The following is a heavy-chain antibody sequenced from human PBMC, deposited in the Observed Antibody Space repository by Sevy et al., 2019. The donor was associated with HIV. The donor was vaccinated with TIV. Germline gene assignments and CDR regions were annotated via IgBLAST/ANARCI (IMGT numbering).Heavy chain of an antibody. Sequence: SETLSLTCTVSGGSITSLYWNWIRQPPGKGLEWIANIYYNGHINYNPSLKSRVTLSLDTSKNQFSLRLSSVTAADTAMYFCAGEDAWGRGYSWGQGTLVTVSS. CDR3: AGEDAWGRGYS. V-gene: IGHV4-59*08. CDR1: GGSITSLY. CDR2: IYYNGHI. J-gene: IGHJ4*02. D-gene: IGHD7-27*01.